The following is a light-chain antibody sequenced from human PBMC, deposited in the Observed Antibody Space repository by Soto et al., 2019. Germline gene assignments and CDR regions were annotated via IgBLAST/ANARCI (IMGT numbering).Light chain of an antibody. J-gene: IGLJ2*01. V-gene: IGLV2-8*01. CDR2: EVS. Sequence: QSVLTQPPSASGSPGQSVTISCTGTSSDVGGYNYVSWYQQHPGKVPKLIIYEVSKRPSGVPDRFSASKSGNAASLTVSGLQAEDEADYYCSSYAGSNSVVFGGGTKLNVL. CDR1: SSDVGGYNY. CDR3: SSYAGSNSVV.